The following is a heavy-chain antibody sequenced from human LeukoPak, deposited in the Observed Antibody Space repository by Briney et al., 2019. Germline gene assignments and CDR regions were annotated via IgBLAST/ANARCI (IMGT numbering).Heavy chain of an antibody. J-gene: IGHJ3*02. CDR1: GFTFNIYG. CDR2: IWYDGSNK. Sequence: PGGSLRLSCAASGFTFNIYGMHWVRQAPGKGLEWVAVIWYDGSNKYYADSVKGRFTISRDNSKNTLYLQMNSLRAEDTAVYYCAGNSNDILRGDAFDIWGQGTMVTVSS. D-gene: IGHD2-8*01. V-gene: IGHV3-33*01. CDR3: AGNSNDILRGDAFDI.